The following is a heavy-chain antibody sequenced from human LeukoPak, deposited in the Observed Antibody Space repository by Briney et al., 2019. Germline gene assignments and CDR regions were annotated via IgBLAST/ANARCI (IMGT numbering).Heavy chain of an antibody. D-gene: IGHD4-17*01. Sequence: GGSLRLSCAASGFTFSSYAMHWVRQAPGKGLEWVAVISYDGSNKYYADSVKGRFTISRDNSENTLYLQMNSLRAEDTAVYYCARDPGDYATFFDYWGQGTLVTVSS. J-gene: IGHJ4*02. CDR2: ISYDGSNK. V-gene: IGHV3-30-3*01. CDR3: ARDPGDYATFFDY. CDR1: GFTFSSYA.